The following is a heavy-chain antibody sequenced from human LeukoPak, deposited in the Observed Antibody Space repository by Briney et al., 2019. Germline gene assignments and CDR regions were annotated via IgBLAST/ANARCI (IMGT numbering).Heavy chain of an antibody. D-gene: IGHD6-13*01. J-gene: IGHJ4*02. V-gene: IGHV3-30*02. CDR1: GFTFSNFG. CDR2: IRYDGSNE. CDR3: ARGGPAAGRFDY. Sequence: GGSLRLSCAASGFTFSNFGMHWVRQTPGKGLEWVAFIRYDGSNEYFADSVKGRFTISRDNSKNTLYLQMNSLRAEDTAVYYCARGGPAAGRFDYWGQGTLVTVSS.